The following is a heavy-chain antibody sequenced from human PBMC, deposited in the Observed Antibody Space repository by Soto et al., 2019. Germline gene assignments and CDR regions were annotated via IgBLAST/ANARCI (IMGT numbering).Heavy chain of an antibody. CDR2: INPNSGGT. J-gene: IGHJ5*02. D-gene: IGHD6-19*01. V-gene: IGHV1-2*02. CDR1: GGTFSSYA. CDR3: ARARRVGIAVAVYNWFDP. Sequence: ASVKVSCKASGGTFSSYAISWVRQAPGQGLEWMGWINPNSGGTNYAQKFQGRVTMTGDTSISTAYMELSRLRSDDTAVYYCARARRVGIAVAVYNWFDPWGQGTLVTVSS.